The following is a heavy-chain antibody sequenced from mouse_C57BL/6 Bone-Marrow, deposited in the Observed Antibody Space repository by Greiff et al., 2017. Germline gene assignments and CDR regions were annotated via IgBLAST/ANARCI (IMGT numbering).Heavy chain of an antibody. CDR2: IDPSDSYT. CDR1: GYTFTSYW. J-gene: IGHJ3*01. CDR3: ARDLDYGSWFAY. Sequence: QVQLQQPGAELVMPGASVKLSCKASGYTFTSYWLHWVKQRPGQGLEWIGEIDPSDSYTNYNQKFKGKSTLTVDKSSSTAYMQLSSLTSEDSAVYYCARDLDYGSWFAYWGQGTLVTVSA. D-gene: IGHD1-1*01. V-gene: IGHV1-69*01.